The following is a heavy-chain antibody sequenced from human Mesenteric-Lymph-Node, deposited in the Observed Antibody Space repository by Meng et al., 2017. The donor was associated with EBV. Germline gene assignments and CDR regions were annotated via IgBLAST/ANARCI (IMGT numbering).Heavy chain of an antibody. Sequence: AEVKKPGASLKISSEGSVYSFTGSWIGWVRPMPGKGLELMGIIYPGDSDTRYSTSFQGQVTISADKSISTAYLQWSSLKASDTAMYYCARQQGNSGGDYWGQGTLVTVSS. V-gene: IGHV5-51*01. J-gene: IGHJ4*02. CDR3: ARQQGNSGGDY. CDR2: IYPGDSDT. CDR1: VYSFTGSW. D-gene: IGHD4-23*01.